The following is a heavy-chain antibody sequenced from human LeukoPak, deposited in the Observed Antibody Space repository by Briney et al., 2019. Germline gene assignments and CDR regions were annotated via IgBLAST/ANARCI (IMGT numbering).Heavy chain of an antibody. J-gene: IGHJ5*02. CDR2: MRPSGDNT. CDR3: ARVAGWHWFDP. D-gene: IGHD6-19*01. V-gene: IGHV3-23*01. Sequence: AMRPSGDNTYYGDSVKGRFTISRDNSKNTVYLQMNNMRVDDTAEYYCARVAGWHWFDPWGQGTLVTVSS.